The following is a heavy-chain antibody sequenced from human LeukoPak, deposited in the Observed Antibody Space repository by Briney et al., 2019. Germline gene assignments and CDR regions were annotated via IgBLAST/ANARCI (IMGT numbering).Heavy chain of an antibody. Sequence: SETLSLTCAVNGGSSSGYYWSWIRQPPGKGLEWIGESDDSGSTNYNPSLKSRVTISVDTSKKQLSLKLSSVTAADTAMYYCAIYYDFWRGKDHWGQGILVTVSS. CDR1: GGSSSGYY. J-gene: IGHJ4*02. CDR3: AIYYDFWRGKDH. CDR2: SDDSGST. V-gene: IGHV4-34*01. D-gene: IGHD3-3*01.